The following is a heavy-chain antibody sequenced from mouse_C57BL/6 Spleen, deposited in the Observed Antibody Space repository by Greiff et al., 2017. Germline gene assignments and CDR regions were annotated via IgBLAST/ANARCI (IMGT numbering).Heavy chain of an antibody. CDR2: IYPGNSDT. D-gene: IGHD2-5*01. V-gene: IGHV1-5*01. J-gene: IGHJ1*03. CDR3: TRGGYYSNYGGYWYFDV. CDR1: GYTFTSYW. Sequence: EVQLQQSGTVLARPGASVKMSCKTSGYTFTSYWMHWVKQRPGQGLEWIGAIYPGNSDTSYNQKFKGKAKLTAVTSASTAYMELSSLTNEDSAVYYCTRGGYYSNYGGYWYFDVGGTGTTVTVSS.